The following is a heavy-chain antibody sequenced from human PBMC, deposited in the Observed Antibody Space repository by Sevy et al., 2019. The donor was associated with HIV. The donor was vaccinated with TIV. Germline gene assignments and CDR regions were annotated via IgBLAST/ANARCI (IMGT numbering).Heavy chain of an antibody. CDR1: GFTFSSYG. J-gene: IGHJ6*02. V-gene: IGHV3-30*18. D-gene: IGHD6-19*01. Sequence: GGSLRLSCAASGFTFSSYGMHWVRQAPGKGLEWVAVISYDGSNKYYADSVKGRFTISRDNSKNTLYLQMNRLRAEDTAVYYCAKAGIAVAGTGGYYYYYGMDVWGQGTTVTVSS. CDR2: ISYDGSNK. CDR3: AKAGIAVAGTGGYYYYYGMDV.